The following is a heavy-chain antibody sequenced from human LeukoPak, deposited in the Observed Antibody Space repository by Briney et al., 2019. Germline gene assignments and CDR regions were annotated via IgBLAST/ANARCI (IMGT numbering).Heavy chain of an antibody. V-gene: IGHV4-59*01. J-gene: IGHJ6*02. CDR2: IYHTGHT. Sequence: SETLSLTCTVSGGSISGNYWSWIRQPPGEGLEWLGYIYHTGHTHYNPSLKNRVTMSMDTSKSQLSLKMNSVTAADTAVYYCARFPGYCSSTSCYSSFYYGMDVWGQGTTVTVSS. D-gene: IGHD2-2*01. CDR3: ARFPGYCSSTSCYSSFYYGMDV. CDR1: GGSISGNY.